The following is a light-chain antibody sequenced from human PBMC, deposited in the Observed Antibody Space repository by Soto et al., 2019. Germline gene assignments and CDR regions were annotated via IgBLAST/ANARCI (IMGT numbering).Light chain of an antibody. V-gene: IGKV3-15*01. CDR1: QSVSSN. Sequence: EIVMTQSPAILSVSPGDIATLSCRSSQSVSSNLAWFQQKHGQTPRLLFNGASTRATGIPARFTGSGSGTEFILTISSLQSEDFAVYYCQQYDIWPPTFGQGTKV. J-gene: IGKJ1*01. CDR2: GAS. CDR3: QQYDIWPPT.